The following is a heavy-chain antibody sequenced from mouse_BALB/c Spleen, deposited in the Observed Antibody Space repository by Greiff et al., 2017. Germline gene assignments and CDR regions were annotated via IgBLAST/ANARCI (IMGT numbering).Heavy chain of an antibody. J-gene: IGHJ3*01. CDR2: IDPSDSYT. V-gene: IGHV1S127*01. CDR1: GYTFTSYW. Sequence: VQLQQPGAELVKPGASVKMSCKASGYTFTSYWMHWVKQRPGQGLEWIGVIDPSDSYTSYNQKFKGKATLTVDTSSSTAYMQLNSLTSEDSAVYYCTRLNSITTSWFAYWGQGTLVTVSA. D-gene: IGHD1-2*01. CDR3: TRLNSITTSWFAY.